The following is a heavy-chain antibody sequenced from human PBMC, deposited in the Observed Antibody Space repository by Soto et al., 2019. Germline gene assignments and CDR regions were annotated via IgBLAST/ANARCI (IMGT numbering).Heavy chain of an antibody. D-gene: IGHD1-26*01. Sequence: LRLSCAASGFTFSSYGMHWVRQAPGKGLEWVAVIWYDGSNKYYADSVKGRFTISRENSNNTLYLQMNSLRAEDTAVYYCARDPFPIVSGSYYFDYWGQGTLVTVS. J-gene: IGHJ4*02. CDR3: ARDPFPIVSGSYYFDY. CDR1: GFTFSSYG. CDR2: IWYDGSNK. V-gene: IGHV3-33*01.